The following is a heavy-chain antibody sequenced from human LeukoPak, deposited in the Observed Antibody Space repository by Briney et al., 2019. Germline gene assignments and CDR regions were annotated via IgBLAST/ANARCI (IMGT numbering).Heavy chain of an antibody. V-gene: IGHV3-33*01. J-gene: IGHJ3*02. CDR1: GFTFSSYG. Sequence: PGRSLRLSCAASGFTFSSYGMHWVRQGPGKGLEWVAVIWYDGSNKYYADSVKGRFTISRDNSKNTLYLQMNSLRAEDTAVYYCARGQYCSGGSCYSRAFDIWGQGTMVTVSS. CDR2: IWYDGSNK. CDR3: ARGQYCSGGSCYSRAFDI. D-gene: IGHD2-15*01.